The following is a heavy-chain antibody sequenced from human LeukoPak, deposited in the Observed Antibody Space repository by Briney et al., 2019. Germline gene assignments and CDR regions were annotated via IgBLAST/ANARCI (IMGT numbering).Heavy chain of an antibody. CDR3: ARECSTSCYDAFDI. D-gene: IGHD2-2*01. Sequence: GGSLRLSCAASGFTFSSYWMSWVRQAPGKGLEWVANIEQDGSKKYYVDSVKGRFTISRDNAKNSLYLQMNSLRAEDTAVYYCARECSTSCYDAFDIWGQGTMVTVSS. CDR2: IEQDGSKK. CDR1: GFTFSSYW. V-gene: IGHV3-7*01. J-gene: IGHJ3*02.